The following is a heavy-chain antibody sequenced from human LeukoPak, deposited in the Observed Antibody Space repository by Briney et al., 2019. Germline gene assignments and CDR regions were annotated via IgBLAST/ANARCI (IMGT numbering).Heavy chain of an antibody. J-gene: IGHJ3*02. CDR2: IYPVDSDT. D-gene: IGHD4-17*01. CDR3: ARLPSTVTTRSAFDI. Sequence: GESLKISCKGSGYSFTSYWIGWVRQMPGKGLEWMGIIYPVDSDTRYSPSFQGQVTISADKSISTAYLQWSSLKASDTAMYYCARLPSTVTTRSAFDIWGQGTMVTVSS. V-gene: IGHV5-51*01. CDR1: GYSFTSYW.